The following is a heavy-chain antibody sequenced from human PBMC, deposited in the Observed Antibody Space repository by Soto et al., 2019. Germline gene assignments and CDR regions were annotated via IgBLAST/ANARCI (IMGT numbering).Heavy chain of an antibody. J-gene: IGHJ5*02. CDR1: GFSFRSYA. CDR3: AKNGYGSDVLWWFGP. CDR2: LSGSSDNT. Sequence: EVQLLESGGGLVQPGGSLRLSCAASGFSFRSYAMSWVCQAPGKGLEWVSALSGSSDNTYYADSVKGRFTISRDNPKNTLYLQMNSLRAEDTAVYYCAKNGYGSDVLWWFGPWGQGTLVTVSS. V-gene: IGHV3-23*01. D-gene: IGHD5-12*01.